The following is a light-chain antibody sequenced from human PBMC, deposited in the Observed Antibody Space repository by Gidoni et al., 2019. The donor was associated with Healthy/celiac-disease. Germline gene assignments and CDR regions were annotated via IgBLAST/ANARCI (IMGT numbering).Light chain of an antibody. CDR3: QQRSNWPPKWT. CDR1: QSVSSY. Sequence: EIVLTQYPATLSLSTGERATLSCRASQSVSSYLAWYQQKPGQAPRLLIYDASNRATGIPARFSGSGSGTDFTLTISSLEPEDFAVYYCQQRSNWPPKWTFGQGTKVEIK. J-gene: IGKJ1*01. CDR2: DAS. V-gene: IGKV3-11*01.